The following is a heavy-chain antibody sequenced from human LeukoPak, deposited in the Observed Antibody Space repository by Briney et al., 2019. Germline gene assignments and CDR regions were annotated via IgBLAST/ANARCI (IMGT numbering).Heavy chain of an antibody. CDR2: IYHSGST. Sequence: SETLSLTCTVSGGSISSGGYYWSWIRQPPGKGLEWIGYIYHSGSTYYNPSLKSRVTISVDRSKNQFSLKLSSVTAADTAVYYCARGGLTSIAAAGTPSDYWGQGTLVTVSS. CDR1: GGSISSGGYY. D-gene: IGHD6-13*01. V-gene: IGHV4-30-2*01. CDR3: ARGGLTSIAAAGTPSDY. J-gene: IGHJ4*02.